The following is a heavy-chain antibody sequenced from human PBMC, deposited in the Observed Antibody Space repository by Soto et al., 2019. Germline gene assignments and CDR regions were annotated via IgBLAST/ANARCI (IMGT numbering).Heavy chain of an antibody. Sequence: GGSLRLSCAASGFTFSSYAMHWVRQAPGKGLEWVAVISYDGSNKYYADSVKGRFTISRDNSKNTLYLQMNSLRAEDTAVYYCARAAKNYYDSSGQTNWFDPWGQGTLVTVSS. V-gene: IGHV3-30-3*01. J-gene: IGHJ5*02. CDR2: ISYDGSNK. D-gene: IGHD3-22*01. CDR3: ARAAKNYYDSSGQTNWFDP. CDR1: GFTFSSYA.